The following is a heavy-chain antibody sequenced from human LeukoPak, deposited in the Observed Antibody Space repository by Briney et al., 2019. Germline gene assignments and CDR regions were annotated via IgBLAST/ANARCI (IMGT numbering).Heavy chain of an antibody. Sequence: TGGSLRLSCAASGFTFSSYAMSWVRRAPGKGLEWVSAISGSGGSTYYADSVKGRFTISRDNSKNTLYLQMNSLRAEDTAVYYCAKEKKYYSSGWYDGNIDYWGQGTLVTVSS. CDR2: ISGSGGST. V-gene: IGHV3-23*01. CDR1: GFTFSSYA. D-gene: IGHD6-19*01. J-gene: IGHJ4*02. CDR3: AKEKKYYSSGWYDGNIDY.